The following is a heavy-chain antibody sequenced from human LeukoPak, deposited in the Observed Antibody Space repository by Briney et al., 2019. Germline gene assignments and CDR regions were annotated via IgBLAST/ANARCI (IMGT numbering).Heavy chain of an antibody. CDR1: GFTFSSLS. D-gene: IGHD6-25*01. CDR3: ARDSGSQQTFGGDY. CDR2: ISSTGDTI. V-gene: IGHV3-48*01. J-gene: IGHJ4*02. Sequence: PGGSLRLSCEASGFTFSSLSMDWLRQAPGAGLEWVSHISSTGDTIHYADSVKGRFTISRDNARNSLYLQMNSLRAEDTAVYYCARDSGSQQTFGGDYWGQGTLVTVSS.